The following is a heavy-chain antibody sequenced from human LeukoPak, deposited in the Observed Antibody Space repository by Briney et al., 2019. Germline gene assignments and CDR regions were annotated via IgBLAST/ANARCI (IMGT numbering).Heavy chain of an antibody. V-gene: IGHV3-21*01. J-gene: IGHJ3*02. CDR3: ARGRISASYFDAFDI. D-gene: IGHD1-26*01. CDR1: GFTFSSYS. Sequence: GGSLRLSCAASGFTFSSYSVNWVRQAPGKGLEWVSSISSSSSYIYYADSVKGRFTISRDNAKNSLYLLMNSLRAEDTAVYYCARGRISASYFDAFDIWGQGTMVTVS. CDR2: ISSSSSYI.